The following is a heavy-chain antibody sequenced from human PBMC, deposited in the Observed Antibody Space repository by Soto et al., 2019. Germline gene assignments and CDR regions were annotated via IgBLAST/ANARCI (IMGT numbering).Heavy chain of an antibody. Sequence: EVQLVESGGGLIQPGGSLRLSCAASGFTVSSNYMSWVRQAPGKGLEWVSVSYSGGSTYYADSVKGRFTISRDNSKNTLYLQMNSLRAEDTAVYYCARGLNWGTWYYYYYGMDVWGQGTTVTVSS. CDR1: GFTVSSNY. D-gene: IGHD7-27*01. J-gene: IGHJ6*02. V-gene: IGHV3-53*01. CDR2: SYSGGST. CDR3: ARGLNWGTWYYYYYGMDV.